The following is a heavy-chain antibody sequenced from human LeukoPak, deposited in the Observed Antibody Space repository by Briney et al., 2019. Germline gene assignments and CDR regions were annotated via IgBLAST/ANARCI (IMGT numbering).Heavy chain of an antibody. J-gene: IGHJ4*02. CDR3: ARPHSYGSTYFDC. CDR2: ISTYNTNT. V-gene: IGHV1-18*01. CDR1: GYTFTSYG. D-gene: IGHD4-17*01. Sequence: ASVKVSCKASGYTFTSYGLTWVRQAPGQGLEWMGWISTYNTNTYYAQGLQGRVSMTTDTSTSTAYMEPGSLRSDDTAVYYCARPHSYGSTYFDCWGQGTLVTVSS.